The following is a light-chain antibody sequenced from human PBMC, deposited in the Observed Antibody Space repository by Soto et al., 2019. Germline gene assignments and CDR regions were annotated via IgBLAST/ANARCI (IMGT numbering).Light chain of an antibody. J-gene: IGKJ1*01. CDR1: QSVSSN. CDR2: GAS. V-gene: IGKV3-20*01. CDR3: QQYGSSLWT. Sequence: EIVMTQSPATLPVSPWERATLSCRASQSVSSNLAWYQQKPGQAPRFLIYGASSRASGIPDRFSGSGSGTDFTLTISRLEPEDFAVYYCQQYGSSLWTFGQGTKVDIK.